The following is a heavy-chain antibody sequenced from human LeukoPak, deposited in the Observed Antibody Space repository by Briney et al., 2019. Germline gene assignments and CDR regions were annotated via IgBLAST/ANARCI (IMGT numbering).Heavy chain of an antibody. CDR3: TRAQNVGVLDI. Sequence: GGSLRLSCTASGFIFGDSAMSWVRQAPGKGLQWVGFIRSKAYGGTIEYAASAKGRFIISRDDSKSIAYLQMNSLKTEDTAVYYCTRAQNVGVLDIWGQGTMVTVSS. CDR1: GFIFGDSA. D-gene: IGHD1-26*01. J-gene: IGHJ3*02. CDR2: IRSKAYGGTI. V-gene: IGHV3-49*04.